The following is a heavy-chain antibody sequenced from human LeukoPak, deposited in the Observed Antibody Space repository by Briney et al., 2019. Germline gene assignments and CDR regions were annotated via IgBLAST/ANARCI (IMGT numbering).Heavy chain of an antibody. J-gene: IGHJ6*03. D-gene: IGHD2-15*01. CDR2: IQDDESNK. V-gene: IGHV3-30*02. CDR1: GFIFSSFG. CDR3: AKQMVERPHYYYMDV. Sequence: GGSLRLSCAASGFIFSSFGMHWVRKAPGKGLKWVAFIQDDESNKFYADSVKGRFTISRDNSKNTLFLQMNSLRPEDTALYYCAKQMVERPHYYYMDVWGKGTTVTVSS.